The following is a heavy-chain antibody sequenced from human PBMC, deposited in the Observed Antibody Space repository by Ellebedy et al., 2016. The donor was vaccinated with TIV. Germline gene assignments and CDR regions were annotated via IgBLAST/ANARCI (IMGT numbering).Heavy chain of an antibody. CDR3: ARFRYTSFWHLGHNGLDY. CDR2: ISSNVITT. Sequence: GESLKISCAASGFTFSDYYMSWIRQAPGKGLEWVSYISSNVITTYYADSVKGRFTISRDNAKNSLYLEMNNLRADDTAVYYCARFRYTSFWHLGHNGLDYWGQGTLVSVSS. CDR1: GFTFSDYY. D-gene: IGHD6-19*01. V-gene: IGHV3-11*01. J-gene: IGHJ4*02.